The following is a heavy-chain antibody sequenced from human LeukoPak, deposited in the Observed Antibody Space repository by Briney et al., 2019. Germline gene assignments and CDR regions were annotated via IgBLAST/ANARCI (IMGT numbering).Heavy chain of an antibody. D-gene: IGHD1-1*01. CDR2: ISGSGGST. V-gene: IGHV3-23*01. CDR3: AKEFGPAYNSFDY. Sequence: PGGSLRLSCAASGFTFSSYAMSWVRQAPGKGLEWVSAISGSGGSTFYADSVKGRFTISRDNPKDTLYLQMNSLRAEDTAVYYCAKEFGPAYNSFDYWGQGTLVTVSS. J-gene: IGHJ4*02. CDR1: GFTFSSYA.